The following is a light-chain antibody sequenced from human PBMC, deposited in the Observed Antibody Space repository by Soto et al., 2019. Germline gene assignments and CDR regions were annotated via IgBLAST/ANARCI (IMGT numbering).Light chain of an antibody. Sequence: DIQMTQSPSSLSASVGDRVTITCQASQDISNYLNWYQQKPGKAPKLLIYDASNLETGVPSRFSGSGSGTYFTFTISSLQPEDIATYDFQRYDSPPALTFGGGTKLEIK. CDR3: QRYDSPPALT. V-gene: IGKV1-33*01. J-gene: IGKJ4*01. CDR1: QDISNY. CDR2: DAS.